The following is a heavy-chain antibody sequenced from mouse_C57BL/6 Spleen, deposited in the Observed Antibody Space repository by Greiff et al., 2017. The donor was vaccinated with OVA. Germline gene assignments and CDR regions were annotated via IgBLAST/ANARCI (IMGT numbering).Heavy chain of an antibody. Sequence: DVKLVESGGGLVKPGGSLKLSCAASGFTFSSYAKSWVRQTPEKRLEWVATISDGGSYTYYPDNVKGRFTISRDNAKNNLYLQMSHLKSEDTAMYYCARSPHYGYDGYYFDYWGQGTTLTVSS. V-gene: IGHV5-4*03. CDR1: GFTFSSYA. CDR3: ARSPHYGYDGYYFDY. J-gene: IGHJ2*01. CDR2: ISDGGSYT. D-gene: IGHD2-2*01.